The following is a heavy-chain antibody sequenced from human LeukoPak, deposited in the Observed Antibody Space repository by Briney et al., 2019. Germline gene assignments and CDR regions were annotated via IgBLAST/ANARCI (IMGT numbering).Heavy chain of an antibody. V-gene: IGHV3-66*01. CDR3: ARGLVVATGFDY. CDR1: GFTVSSNY. J-gene: IGHJ4*02. D-gene: IGHD5-12*01. CDR2: IYSGGST. Sequence: GGSLRLSCAASGFTVSSNYMSWVRQAPGKGLEWVSVIYSGGSTYYADSVKGRFTISRDNSKNTLYLQMNSLRAEDTAVYYCARGLVVATGFDYWGQGTLVTVSS.